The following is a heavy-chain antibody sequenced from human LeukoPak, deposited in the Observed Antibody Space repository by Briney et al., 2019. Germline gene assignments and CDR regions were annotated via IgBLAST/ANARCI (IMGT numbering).Heavy chain of an antibody. CDR2: ISYDGSNK. CDR3: AKVGLPVTTILDYFDY. CDR1: GFTFSSYW. D-gene: IGHD4-11*01. J-gene: IGHJ4*02. Sequence: GESLRLSCVASGFTFSSYWMTWVRQAPGKGLEWVAVISYDGSNKYYADSVKGRFTISRDNSKNTLYLQMNSLRTEDTAVYYCAKVGLPVTTILDYFDYWGQGTLVTVSS. V-gene: IGHV3-30*18.